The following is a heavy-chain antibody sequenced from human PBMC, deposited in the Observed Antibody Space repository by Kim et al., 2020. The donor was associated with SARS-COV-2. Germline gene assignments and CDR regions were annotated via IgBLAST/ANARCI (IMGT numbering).Heavy chain of an antibody. V-gene: IGHV4-34*01. D-gene: IGHD3-3*01. J-gene: IGHJ6*02. CDR2: INHSGGT. Sequence: SETLFLTCAVFGGSLSGYHWTWIRQSPGKGLEWIGEINHSGGTNCIPSLKSRVTMSVDTSKNQFSLKLRSVTAADTALYYCARGRAGVVPSPILGLGPYYAYYAMDVWGQGTPVTVSS. CDR3: ARGRAGVVPSPILGLGPYYAYYAMDV. CDR1: GGSLSGYH.